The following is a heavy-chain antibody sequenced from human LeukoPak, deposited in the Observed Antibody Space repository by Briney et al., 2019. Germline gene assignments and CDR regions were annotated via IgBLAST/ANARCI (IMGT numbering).Heavy chain of an antibody. CDR2: ISSSSSYI. Sequence: GGSLRLSCAASGFTFSSYSMNWVRQAPGKGLEWVSSISSSSSYIYYADSVKGRFTISRDNAKNSLYLQMNSLRAEDTAVYYCARGTNTAMGVDSWGQGTLVTVSS. D-gene: IGHD5-18*01. CDR1: GFTFSSYS. J-gene: IGHJ4*02. V-gene: IGHV3-21*01. CDR3: ARGTNTAMGVDS.